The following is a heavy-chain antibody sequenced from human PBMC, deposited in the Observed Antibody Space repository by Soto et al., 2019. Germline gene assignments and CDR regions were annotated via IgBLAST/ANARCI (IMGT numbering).Heavy chain of an antibody. CDR2: IIPISRTP. V-gene: IGHV1-69*01. Sequence: QVQLVQSEAEVKKPWSSVKVSCKSSGLTFRSDSISWVRQAPGQGLEWMGGIIPISRTPTYAQKFQGRVTISADESTRTAYMEVTSMTFEDTAVYYCARGVASSDWGQGPLVTVSS. D-gene: IGHD5-12*01. J-gene: IGHJ4*02. CDR1: GLTFRSDS. CDR3: ARGVASSD.